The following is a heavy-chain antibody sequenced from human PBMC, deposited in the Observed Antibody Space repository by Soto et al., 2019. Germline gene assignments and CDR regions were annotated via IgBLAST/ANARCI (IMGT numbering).Heavy chain of an antibody. D-gene: IGHD3-3*01. J-gene: IGHJ3*02. CDR3: ARPLYYDFWSGYAFDI. CDR2: IYYSGST. CDR1: GGSISSSSYY. Sequence: LSLTCTVSGGSISSSSYYWGWIRQPPGKGLEWIGSIYYSGSTYYNPSLKSRVTISVDTSKNQFSLKLSSVTAADTAVYYCARPLYYDFWSGYAFDIWGQGTMVTVSS. V-gene: IGHV4-39*01.